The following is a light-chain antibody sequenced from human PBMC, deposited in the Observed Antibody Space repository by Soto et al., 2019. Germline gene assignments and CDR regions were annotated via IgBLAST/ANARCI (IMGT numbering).Light chain of an antibody. CDR2: AAS. J-gene: IGKJ2*01. V-gene: IGKV1-39*01. CDR1: QSINSH. CDR3: QQSDSPPYT. Sequence: DIQMTQSPSSLSASVGDRVTITCRASQSINSHLNWYQHKPGKGPNLLIYAASNLEGGVPSRFSGSGSGTDFTLTISSLQPEDFVTYSCQQSDSPPYTFGQGTKLEI.